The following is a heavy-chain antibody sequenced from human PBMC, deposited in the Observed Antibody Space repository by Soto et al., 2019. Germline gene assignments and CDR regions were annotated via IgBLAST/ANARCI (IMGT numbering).Heavy chain of an antibody. Sequence: QVRLVQSGAEVKKPGASVKVSCKASGYTFNNYGISWVRQAPGQGLEWMGWLGPYNGNTDHAQNFQGRVTMTTDTSTNTAYMELRSLRSDDTALYYCARCYCSVGSCYTCWHFDLWGRGTLVTVSS. CDR2: LGPYNGNT. D-gene: IGHD2-15*01. J-gene: IGHJ2*01. CDR3: ARCYCSVGSCYTCWHFDL. V-gene: IGHV1-18*01. CDR1: GYTFNNYG.